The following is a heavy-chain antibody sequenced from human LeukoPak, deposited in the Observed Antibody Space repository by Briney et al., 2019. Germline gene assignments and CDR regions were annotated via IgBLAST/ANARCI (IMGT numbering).Heavy chain of an antibody. CDR1: GFTFSSYA. V-gene: IGHV3-30*04. J-gene: IGHJ3*02. CDR2: ISYDGSNK. D-gene: IGHD3-10*01. CDR3: ARGYYPRAFDI. Sequence: GGSLRLSCAASGFTFSSYAMHWVRQAPGKGLEWVAVISYDGSNKYYADSVKGRFTISRDNSKNTLYLQMNSLRAEDTAVYYCARGYYPRAFDIWGQGTMVTVSS.